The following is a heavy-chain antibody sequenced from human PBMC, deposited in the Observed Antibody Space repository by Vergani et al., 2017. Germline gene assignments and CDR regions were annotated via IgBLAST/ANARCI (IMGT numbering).Heavy chain of an antibody. CDR2: ICHTEDT. CDR1: GDSISSNNC. J-gene: IGHJ4*02. D-gene: IGHD2-2*02. V-gene: IGHV4-4*03. CDR3: ATIGYRRWGYYFDY. Sequence: QVQLQESGPGLVKPPGTLSLTCAVSGDSISSNNCWTWVRQPPGKGLEWIGEICHTEDTKYSPSLKSRLTVSVDESRNLFSLRLNSVTAADTAVYYCATIGYRRWGYYFDYWGQGILVTDSS.